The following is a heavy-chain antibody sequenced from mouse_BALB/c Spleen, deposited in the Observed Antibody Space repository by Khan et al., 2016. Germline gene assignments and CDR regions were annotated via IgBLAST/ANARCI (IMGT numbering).Heavy chain of an antibody. D-gene: IGHD1-1*01. CDR1: GYSITSDYA. Sequence: EVKLEESGPGLVKPSQSLSLTCTVTGYSITSDYAWNWFRQFPGNKLEWMGYIGYSGSPSYNPSLKSRISITRDTSRNQFFLQLNSVTTEDTSTYYCARNLHDFGSSYWYFDVWGAGTTVTVSS. CDR2: IGYSGSP. CDR3: ARNLHDFGSSYWYFDV. J-gene: IGHJ1*01. V-gene: IGHV3-2*02.